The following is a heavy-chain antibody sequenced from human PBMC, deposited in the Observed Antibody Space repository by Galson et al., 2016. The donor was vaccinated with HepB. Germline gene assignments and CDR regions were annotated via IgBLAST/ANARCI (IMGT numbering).Heavy chain of an antibody. CDR1: GFTFSDYH. J-gene: IGHJ4*02. CDR3: ARIKGARVDY. CDR2: LSSSGGYI. V-gene: IGHV3-11*06. Sequence: SLRLSCAASGFTFSDYHMTWIRQAPGKGLDWVSYLSSSGGYINYADSVKGRFTISRDNAKNSLFLQMNSLRVEDTAVYYCARIKGARVDYWGQGTLVTVSS.